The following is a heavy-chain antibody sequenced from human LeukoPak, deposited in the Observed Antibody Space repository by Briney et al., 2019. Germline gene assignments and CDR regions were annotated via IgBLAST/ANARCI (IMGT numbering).Heavy chain of an antibody. V-gene: IGHV3-11*03. Sequence: GGSLRLSCAASGFSFSDEYMSWIRQAPGQGLEWISYISASGSYTNYADSVKGRFTISRDNAKNSLYLQMNSLRAEDTAVYYCGRSRGAGPGAHFDVWGQGTLVTVSS. D-gene: IGHD6-19*01. CDR1: GFSFSDEY. J-gene: IGHJ4*02. CDR3: GRSRGAGPGAHFDV. CDR2: ISASGSYT.